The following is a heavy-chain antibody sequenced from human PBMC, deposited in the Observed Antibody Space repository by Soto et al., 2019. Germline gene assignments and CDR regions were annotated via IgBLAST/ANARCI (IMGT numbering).Heavy chain of an antibody. Sequence: PSETLSLTCAVYGGSFSGYYWSWIRQPPGKGLEWIGEINHSGSTNYNPSLKSRVTISVDTSKNQFSLKLSSVTAADTAVYYCARGRRLLLWFGDATGWFAPWGQGTLVTVSS. V-gene: IGHV4-34*01. CDR3: ARGRRLLLWFGDATGWFAP. D-gene: IGHD3-10*01. CDR1: GGSFSGYY. J-gene: IGHJ5*02. CDR2: INHSGST.